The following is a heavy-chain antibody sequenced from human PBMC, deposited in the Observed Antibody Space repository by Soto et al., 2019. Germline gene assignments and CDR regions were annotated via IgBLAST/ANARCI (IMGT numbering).Heavy chain of an antibody. CDR3: AKVTGIIDPFDP. Sequence: EVQLLESGGGLVQPGRSLRLSCAASGFTFRNYAMSWVRQAPGKGREWVSSITDSGGSTYYADSVRGRFTISRDNSKTTLYLQMNSLRAEDTAVDYCAKVTGIIDPFDPWGQGTLVTVSS. CDR2: ITDSGGST. CDR1: GFTFRNYA. V-gene: IGHV3-23*01. J-gene: IGHJ5*02.